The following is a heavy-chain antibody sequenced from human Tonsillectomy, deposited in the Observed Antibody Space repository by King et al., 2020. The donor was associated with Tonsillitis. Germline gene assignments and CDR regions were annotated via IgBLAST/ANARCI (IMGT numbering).Heavy chain of an antibody. Sequence: QLVQSGAEVKKPGESLRISCKGSGYSFTSYWISWVRQMPGKGLEWMGRIDPSDSYTNYSPSFQGHVTISADKSISTAYLQWSSLKASDTAMYYCASIGYYDSSGYYYFDYWGQGTLVTVSS. D-gene: IGHD3-22*01. CDR3: ASIGYYDSSGYYYFDY. CDR1: GYSFTSYW. J-gene: IGHJ4*02. V-gene: IGHV5-10-1*03. CDR2: IDPSDSYT.